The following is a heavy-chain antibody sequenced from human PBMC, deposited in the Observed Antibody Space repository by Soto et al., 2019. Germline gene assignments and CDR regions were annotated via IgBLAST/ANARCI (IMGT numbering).Heavy chain of an antibody. Sequence: ASVKVSCKASGYTFTGYYMHWVRQAPGQGLEWMGWINPNSGGTNYAQKFQGWVTMTRDTSISTAYMELSRLRSDDTAVYYCARDLFGIVATTGDHAFDIWGQGTMVTVSS. D-gene: IGHD5-12*01. J-gene: IGHJ3*02. CDR2: INPNSGGT. V-gene: IGHV1-2*04. CDR1: GYTFTGYY. CDR3: ARDLFGIVATTGDHAFDI.